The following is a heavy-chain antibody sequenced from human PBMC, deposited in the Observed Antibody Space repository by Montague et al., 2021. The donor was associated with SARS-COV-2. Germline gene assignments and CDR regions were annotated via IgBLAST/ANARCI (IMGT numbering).Heavy chain of an antibody. J-gene: IGHJ4*02. D-gene: IGHD4-23*01. Sequence: SETLSLTCAVYGGSFSGYYWTWIRQPPGKGLEWIAEINHSGTTNYNFNPSLRSRVTISVDTSKSQFSLKLTSVTAADTGVYYCARWDPQTLTLIGLRGKSASDYWGRGTLVTVSS. CDR2: INHSGTT. V-gene: IGHV4-34*01. CDR3: ARWDPQTLTLIGLRGKSASDY. CDR1: GGSFSGYY.